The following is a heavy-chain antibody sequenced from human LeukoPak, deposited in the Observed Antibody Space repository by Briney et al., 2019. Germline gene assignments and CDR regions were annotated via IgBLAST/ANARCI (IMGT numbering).Heavy chain of an antibody. CDR3: AKDKRGWELLVYFDY. Sequence: GGSLRLSCAASGFTFDDYAMHWVRQAPGKGLEWVSGISWNSGSIGYADSVKGRFTISRDNAKNSLYLQMNSLRAEDTALYYCAKDKRGWELLVYFDYWGQGTLVTVSS. J-gene: IGHJ4*02. CDR2: ISWNSGSI. D-gene: IGHD1-26*01. CDR1: GFTFDDYA. V-gene: IGHV3-9*01.